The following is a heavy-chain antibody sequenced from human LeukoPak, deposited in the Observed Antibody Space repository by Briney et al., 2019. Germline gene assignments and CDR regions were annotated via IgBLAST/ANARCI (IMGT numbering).Heavy chain of an antibody. CDR1: GFTFSSFW. D-gene: IGHD5-18*01. Sequence: TGGSLSLSCAASGFTFSSFWMHWVRQVPGEGRVWVSRINKDGSSITYADSVKGRFTISRDNAKNTLYLQMNSLRAEDTSVYYCARGYTYGSIDYWGQGTLVTVSS. CDR3: ARGYTYGSIDY. J-gene: IGHJ4*02. V-gene: IGHV3-74*03. CDR2: INKDGSSI.